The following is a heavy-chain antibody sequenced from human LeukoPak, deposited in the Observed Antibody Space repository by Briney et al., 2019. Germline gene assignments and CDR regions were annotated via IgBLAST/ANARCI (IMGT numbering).Heavy chain of an antibody. CDR2: ISTSSSYI. CDR1: GFTFNKYT. D-gene: IGHD1-7*01. CDR3: ARDLFGWNYVGWQGPP. J-gene: IGHJ5*02. V-gene: IGHV3-21*01. Sequence: PGGSLRLSCAASGFTFNKYTMNWVRQAPGKGLEWVSSISTSSSYIYYADSVKGRFTISRDNAKNSLYLQMNSLRAEDTAVYYCARDLFGWNYVGWQGPPWGQGTLVTVSS.